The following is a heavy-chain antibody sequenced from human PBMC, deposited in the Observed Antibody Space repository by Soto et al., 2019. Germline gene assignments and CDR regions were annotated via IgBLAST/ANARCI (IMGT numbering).Heavy chain of an antibody. J-gene: IGHJ4*02. V-gene: IGHV3-11*06. CDR2: ISGGSSYT. Sequence: QVQLVESGGDLVKPGGSLRLACAASGFSFSDSYMSWVRQAPGKGLEWLSYISGGSSYTNYADSVQGRFTISRDNAKGSLYLEMNSLRADDTAVYYCAKTIVAASGYYFDHWGKGNLVTVSS. D-gene: IGHD2-21*01. CDR1: GFSFSDSY. CDR3: AKTIVAASGYYFDH.